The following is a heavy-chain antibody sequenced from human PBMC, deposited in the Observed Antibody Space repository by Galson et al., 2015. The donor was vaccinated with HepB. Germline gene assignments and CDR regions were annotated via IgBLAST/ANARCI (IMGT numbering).Heavy chain of an antibody. CDR1: GFAFGAYA. J-gene: IGHJ3*01. V-gene: IGHV3-30*06. CDR3: ATVVWVIAPGFDV. Sequence: SLRLSCAASGFAFGAYAMHWVRQTPVKGLECVAYVSHDETKKHYAGSVQGRFTVSRDNSKDTLFLQMNSLRSDDTALYYCATVVWVIAPGFDVWGRGAVVTVSS. CDR2: VSHDETKK. D-gene: IGHD2-21*01.